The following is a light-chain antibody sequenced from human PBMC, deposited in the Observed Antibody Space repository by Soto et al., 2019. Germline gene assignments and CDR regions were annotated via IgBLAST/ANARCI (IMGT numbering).Light chain of an antibody. CDR2: DVT. Sequence: SALTQPASGSGSPGLSITISYTGNSSDVGGYNYVSWYQQFSGKAPKLLIYDVTNRPSGVSDRLSGSKSGNTASLTISGLQAEGEADYSCSSYTSSSTPWVFGTGTKVTVL. CDR1: SSDVGGYNY. CDR3: SSYTSSSTPWV. J-gene: IGLJ1*01. V-gene: IGLV2-14*01.